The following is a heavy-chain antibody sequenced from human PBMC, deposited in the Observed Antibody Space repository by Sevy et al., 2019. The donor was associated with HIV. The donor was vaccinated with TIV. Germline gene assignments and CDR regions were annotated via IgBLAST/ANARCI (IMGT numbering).Heavy chain of an antibody. D-gene: IGHD5-12*01. CDR1: GFTFNSYW. CDR3: AREGSPYDTYYYYYGMDV. V-gene: IGHV3-7*01. Sequence: GGSLRLSCAASGFTFNSYWMSWVRQAPGKGLEWVANINQDGSEKYYVDSVKGRFTISRDNSQNSLFLQMNTLRAEDTAVYYCAREGSPYDTYYYYYGMDVWGQGTTVTVSS. J-gene: IGHJ6*02. CDR2: INQDGSEK.